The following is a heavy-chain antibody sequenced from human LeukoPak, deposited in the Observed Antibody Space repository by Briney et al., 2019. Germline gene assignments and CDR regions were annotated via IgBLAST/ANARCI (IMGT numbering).Heavy chain of an antibody. J-gene: IGHJ5*02. V-gene: IGHV1-58*01. CDR1: GFTFTSAA. D-gene: IGHD2-15*01. CDR2: IVVGSGNT. CDR3: AADLEGYCSGGSCLNRLDP. Sequence: GASVKVSCKASGFTFTSAAVQWVRQARGQRLEWIGWIVVGSGNTNYAQKFQERVTITRDMSTSTAYMELSSLRSGDTAVYYCAADLEGYCSGGSCLNRLDPWGQGTLVTVSS.